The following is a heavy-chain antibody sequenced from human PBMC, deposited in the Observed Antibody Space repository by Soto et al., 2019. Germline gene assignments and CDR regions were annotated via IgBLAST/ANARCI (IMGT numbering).Heavy chain of an antibody. CDR3: ARVTTQRYGMDV. V-gene: IGHV3-21*01. CDR2: ISSSSSYI. J-gene: IGHJ6*02. D-gene: IGHD3-22*01. Sequence: GGSLRLSCAASGFTFSSYSMNWVRQAPGKGLEWVSSISSSSSYIYYADSVKGRFTISRDNAKNSLYLQMNSLRAEDTAVYYCARVTTQRYGMDVWGQGTTVTVSS. CDR1: GFTFSSYS.